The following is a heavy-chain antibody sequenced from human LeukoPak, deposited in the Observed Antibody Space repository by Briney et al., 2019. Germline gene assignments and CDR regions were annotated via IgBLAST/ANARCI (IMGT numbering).Heavy chain of an antibody. CDR3: AREGLVADYFDY. Sequence: GGSLRLSCAASGFTFGSCWMNWVRQAPGKGLEWVAVISYDGSNKYYADSVKGRFTISRDNSKNTLYLQMNSLRAEDTAVYYCAREGLVADYFDYWGQGTLVTVSS. CDR2: ISYDGSNK. D-gene: IGHD2-15*01. J-gene: IGHJ4*02. CDR1: GFTFGSCW. V-gene: IGHV3-30-3*01.